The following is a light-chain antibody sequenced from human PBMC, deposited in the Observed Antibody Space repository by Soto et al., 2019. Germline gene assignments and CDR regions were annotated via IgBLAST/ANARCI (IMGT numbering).Light chain of an antibody. CDR1: QSIASW. Sequence: IQMTQSPSSVSASVGDRVTITCLASQSIASWLAWYQQKPGEAPKLLIFAASSSQRGVPPRFSGSGSGTDFTLTISNLQPEDFATYYCQQANSFPFTFGPGTKVDIK. CDR3: QQANSFPFT. J-gene: IGKJ3*01. CDR2: AAS. V-gene: IGKV1D-12*01.